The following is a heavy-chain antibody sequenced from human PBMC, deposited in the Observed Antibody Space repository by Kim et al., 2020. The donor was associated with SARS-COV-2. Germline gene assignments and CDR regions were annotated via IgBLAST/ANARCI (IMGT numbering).Heavy chain of an antibody. CDR3: ARRSWTGSYRFDY. D-gene: IGHD3-3*01. J-gene: IGHJ4*02. CDR1: GFSFSASW. Sequence: GGSLRLSCAASGFSFSASWMTWVRQAPGKGLEWVATIKSDGSEKYYVDSVRGRFTISRDNNKNSLYLQMDGLRAEDTAMFYCARRSWTGSYRFDYWGQGTLVTVSS. V-gene: IGHV3-7*03. CDR2: IKSDGSEK.